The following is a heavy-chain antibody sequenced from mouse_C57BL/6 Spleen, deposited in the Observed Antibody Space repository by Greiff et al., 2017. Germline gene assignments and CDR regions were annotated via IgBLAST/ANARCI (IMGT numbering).Heavy chain of an antibody. J-gene: IGHJ2*01. Sequence: QVQLQQSGAELVRPGASVTLSCKASGYTFTDYEMHWVKQTPVHGLEWIGAIDPETGGTAYNQKFKGKAILTADKSSSTAYMELRSLTSEDSAVYYCTREKDYGSQFDYWGQGTTLTVSS. CDR2: IDPETGGT. V-gene: IGHV1-15*01. D-gene: IGHD1-1*01. CDR1: GYTFTDYE. CDR3: TREKDYGSQFDY.